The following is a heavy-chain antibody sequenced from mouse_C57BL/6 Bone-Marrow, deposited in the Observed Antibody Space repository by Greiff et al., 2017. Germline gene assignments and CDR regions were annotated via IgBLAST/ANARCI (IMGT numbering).Heavy chain of an antibody. Sequence: VQLQQPGAELVKPGASVKLSCKASGYTFTSYWMQWVKQRPGQGLEWIGEIDPSDSYTKYNQKFKGKATLTVDTSSTTAYLPLSSLTSEGSAVYDCAREAYYGIWYFDVWGTGTTVTVSS. CDR3: AREAYYGIWYFDV. D-gene: IGHD2-10*01. CDR1: GYTFTSYW. J-gene: IGHJ1*03. CDR2: IDPSDSYT. V-gene: IGHV1-50*01.